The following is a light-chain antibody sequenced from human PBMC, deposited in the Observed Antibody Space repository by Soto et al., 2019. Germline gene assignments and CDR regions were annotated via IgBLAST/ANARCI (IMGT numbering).Light chain of an antibody. Sequence: EIVMTQSPPTLSVSPGERATLSCRASQSVGSKLAWYQQRPGQAPRLLIYDASNRATGIPARLSGSGSGTEFSLTISSLQSEDFAVYSCQQYGDWPGAFGGGTKVEIK. CDR2: DAS. J-gene: IGKJ4*01. CDR1: QSVGSK. CDR3: QQYGDWPGA. V-gene: IGKV3D-15*01.